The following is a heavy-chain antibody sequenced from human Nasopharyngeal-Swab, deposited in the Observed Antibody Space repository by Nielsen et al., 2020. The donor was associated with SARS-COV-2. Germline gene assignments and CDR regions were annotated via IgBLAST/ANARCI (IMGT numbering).Heavy chain of an antibody. V-gene: IGHV3-11*04. CDR3: ARGGVVVAASLDV. CDR1: GFTFSDYY. CDR2: ISSSGSTI. Sequence: GESLKISCAASGFTFSDYYMSWIRQAPGKELEWVSYISSSGSTIYYADSVKGRFTISRDNAKNSLYLQMNSLRAEDTAVYYCARGGVVVAASLDVWGQGTTVTVSS. D-gene: IGHD2-15*01. J-gene: IGHJ6*02.